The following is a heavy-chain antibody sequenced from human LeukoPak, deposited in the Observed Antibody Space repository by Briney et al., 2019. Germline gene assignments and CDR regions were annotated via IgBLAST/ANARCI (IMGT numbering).Heavy chain of an antibody. V-gene: IGHV3-33*01. J-gene: IGHJ4*02. CDR3: AREYSWTAFDY. Sequence: GGSLRLSCAASGFTFSSYGMHWVCQAPGKGLEWVAVIWYDGSNKYYADSVKGRFTISRDNSKNTLYLQMNSLRAEDTAVYYCAREYSWTAFDYWGQGTLVTVSS. CDR1: GFTFSSYG. D-gene: IGHD1-1*01. CDR2: IWYDGSNK.